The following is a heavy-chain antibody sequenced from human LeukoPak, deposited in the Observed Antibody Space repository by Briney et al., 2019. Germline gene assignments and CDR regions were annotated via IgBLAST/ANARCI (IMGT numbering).Heavy chain of an antibody. J-gene: IGHJ4*02. D-gene: IGHD5-12*01. V-gene: IGHV3-33*01. Sequence: PGGSLRLSCAASGFTFSSYDMHRIRQAPGKGLEWVAVIWYDGSNKYYVDSVKGRFTISRDDSKNTLYLHMNSLRTEDTAMYYCARVRGAYDEFFDYWGQGTLVTVSS. CDR2: IWYDGSNK. CDR3: ARVRGAYDEFFDY. CDR1: GFTFSSYD.